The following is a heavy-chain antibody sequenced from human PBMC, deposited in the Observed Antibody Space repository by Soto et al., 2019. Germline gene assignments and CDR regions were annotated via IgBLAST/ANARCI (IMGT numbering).Heavy chain of an antibody. D-gene: IGHD6-13*01. CDR1: GFTFSSYS. CDR2: ISSSSSTI. Sequence: EVQLVESGGGLVQPGGSLRLSCAASGFTFSSYSMNWVRQAPGKGLEWFSYISSSSSTIYYADSVQGRFTISRDNAKNSLYLQMNSLRDEDTAVYYCASYTPAIRRYSSSSGYFDYWGQGTLVTVSS. CDR3: ASYTPAIRRYSSSSGYFDY. V-gene: IGHV3-48*02. J-gene: IGHJ4*02.